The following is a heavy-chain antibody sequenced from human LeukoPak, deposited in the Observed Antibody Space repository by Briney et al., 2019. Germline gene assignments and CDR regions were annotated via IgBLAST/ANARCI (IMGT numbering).Heavy chain of an antibody. V-gene: IGHV3-21*01. CDR2: ISSSSSYI. Sequence: GGSLRLSCAASGFTFSSYSMNWVRQAPGKGLEWVSSISSSSSYIYYADSVKGRFTISRDNSKNSLYLQMNSLRAGDTAVYYCARLNSGWGFDYWGQGTLVTVSS. CDR1: GFTFSSYS. D-gene: IGHD6-19*01. CDR3: ARLNSGWGFDY. J-gene: IGHJ4*02.